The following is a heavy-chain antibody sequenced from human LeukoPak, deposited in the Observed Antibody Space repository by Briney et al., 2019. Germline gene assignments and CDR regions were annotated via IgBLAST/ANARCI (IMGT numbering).Heavy chain of an antibody. CDR3: AGSAAANWFDP. V-gene: IGHV3-74*01. D-gene: IGHD3-10*01. Sequence: GGSLRLSCAASGFTFSSYWMHWVRQAPGKGLVWVSRIKNDGTSTIYADSVKGRFTISRGNAKNTLYLQMNSLRAEDTAVYYCAGSAAANWFDPWGQGTLVTVSS. CDR1: GFTFSSYW. J-gene: IGHJ5*02. CDR2: IKNDGTST.